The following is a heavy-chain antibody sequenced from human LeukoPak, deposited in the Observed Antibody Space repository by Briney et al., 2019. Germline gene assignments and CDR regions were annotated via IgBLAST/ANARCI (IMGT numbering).Heavy chain of an antibody. CDR1: GSTFTSYY. V-gene: IGHV1-46*01. Sequence: ASVKVSCKPSGSTFTSYYLHWVRQAPGQGLEWMGIINPSGGSTSYAQKFQGRVTMTRDTSTSTVYMELSSLRSEDTAVYYCARTLTLPNWFDPWGQGTLVTVSS. CDR3: ARTLTLPNWFDP. J-gene: IGHJ5*02. D-gene: IGHD2-21*02. CDR2: INPSGGST.